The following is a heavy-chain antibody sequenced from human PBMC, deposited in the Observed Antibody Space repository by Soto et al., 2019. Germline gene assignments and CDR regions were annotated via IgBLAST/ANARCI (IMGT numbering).Heavy chain of an antibody. Sequence: QVQLVESGGSVVQPGRSLRLSCAASGFTFSSYAMHWVRQAPGKGLEWVAVISYDGSNKYYADSVKGRFTISRDNSKNTLYLQMNSLRAEDTAVYYCARGPIVGAPTEYFQHWGQGTLVTVSS. CDR3: ARGPIVGAPTEYFQH. CDR1: GFTFSSYA. V-gene: IGHV3-30-3*01. D-gene: IGHD1-26*01. CDR2: ISYDGSNK. J-gene: IGHJ1*01.